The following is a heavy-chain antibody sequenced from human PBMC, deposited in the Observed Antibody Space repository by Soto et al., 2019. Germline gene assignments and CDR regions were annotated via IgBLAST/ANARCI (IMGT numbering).Heavy chain of an antibody. D-gene: IGHD2-15*01. CDR1: GGSISGTTYY. CDR2: VYYTGST. CDR3: ARGGGDIVVVVAQRAFDI. V-gene: IGHV4-39*01. J-gene: IGHJ3*02. Sequence: LSLTCDVSGGSISGTTYYWGWIRQPPGKGLEWIGSVYYTGSTYYNPSFKGRVTISVDTSRNQFSLKMNFVTAADTAVYSCARGGGDIVVVVAQRAFDIWGQGTMVTVSS.